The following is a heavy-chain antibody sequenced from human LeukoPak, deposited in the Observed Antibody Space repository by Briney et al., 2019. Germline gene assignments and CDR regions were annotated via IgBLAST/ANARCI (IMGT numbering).Heavy chain of an antibody. J-gene: IGHJ4*02. Sequence: GGSLRLSCAASGFTFSSYAMHWVRQAPGKGLEWVAVISYDGSNKYYADSVKGRFTISRDNSKNTLYLQMNSLRAEDTAVYYCARDSSSYFDYWGQGTLVTVSS. V-gene: IGHV3-30*04. CDR3: ARDSSSYFDY. CDR1: GFTFSSYA. D-gene: IGHD6-13*01. CDR2: ISYDGSNK.